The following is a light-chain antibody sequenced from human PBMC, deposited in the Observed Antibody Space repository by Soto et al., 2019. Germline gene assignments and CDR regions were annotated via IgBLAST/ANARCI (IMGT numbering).Light chain of an antibody. J-gene: IGKJ1*01. CDR1: QSLLYSTNNRNY. CDR3: QQYYSPPWT. V-gene: IGKV4-1*01. CDR2: WAS. Sequence: DIVMTQSPDSLAVSLGERATINCKSSQSLLYSTNNRNYLVWYQQKPGQPPKLLFYWASTRESGVPDRFSGSGSGTDFTLTISNLQAEDVAVYFCQQYYSPPWTFGQGTKVEMK.